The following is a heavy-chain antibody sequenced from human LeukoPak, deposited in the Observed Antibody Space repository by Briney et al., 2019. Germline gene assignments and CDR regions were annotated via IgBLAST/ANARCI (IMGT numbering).Heavy chain of an antibody. Sequence: GASVKVSCKASGYTFTSYYMHWVRQAPGQGLEWMGIINPSGGSTSYAQKFQGRVTMTRDTSTSTVYMELSSLRSEDTAVYYCARSVDGYDWMYYYYGMDVWGQGTTVTVSS. D-gene: IGHD5-12*01. V-gene: IGHV1-46*03. J-gene: IGHJ6*02. CDR3: ARSVDGYDWMYYYYGMDV. CDR1: GYTFTSYY. CDR2: INPSGGST.